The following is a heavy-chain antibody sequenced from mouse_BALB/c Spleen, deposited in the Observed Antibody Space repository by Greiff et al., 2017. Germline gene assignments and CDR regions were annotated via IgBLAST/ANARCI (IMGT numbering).Heavy chain of an antibody. CDR1: GYTFTSYY. J-gene: IGHJ3*01. Sequence: VKLQQPGAELVKPGASVKLSCKASGYTFTSYYMYWVKQRPGQGLEWIGGINPSNGGTNFNEKFKSKATLTVDKSSSTAYMQLSSLTSEDSAVYYCTREGHYYGSGAWFAYWGQGTLVTVSA. CDR3: TREGHYYGSGAWFAY. CDR2: INPSNGGT. D-gene: IGHD1-1*01. V-gene: IGHV1S81*02.